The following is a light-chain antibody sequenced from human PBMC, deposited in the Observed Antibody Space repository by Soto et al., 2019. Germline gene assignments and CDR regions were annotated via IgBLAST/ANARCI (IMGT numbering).Light chain of an antibody. V-gene: IGKV1-9*01. J-gene: IGKJ1*01. CDR3: QQYNSYWWT. Sequence: IQLTQSPSSLSASVGDRVTITCRASQDIAIYLAWYQQKPGEAPKLLIYAASTLYGGVPSRFSGSGSGTDFALTITSLQAEDFATYYCQQYNSYWWTFGQGTKV. CDR1: QDIAIY. CDR2: AAS.